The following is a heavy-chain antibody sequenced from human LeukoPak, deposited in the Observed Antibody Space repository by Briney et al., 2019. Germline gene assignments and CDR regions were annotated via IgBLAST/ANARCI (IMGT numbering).Heavy chain of an antibody. J-gene: IGHJ6*03. CDR1: GYTFTSYD. CDR3: ARVLYYDFWSGYSLGNYYYMDV. CDR2: MNPNSCNT. D-gene: IGHD3-3*01. Sequence: ASVKVSCKASGYTFTSYDSNWVRQATGQGLEWMGWMNPNSCNTGYAQKFQGRVTITRNTSISTAYMELSSLRSEDTAVYYCARVLYYDFWSGYSLGNYYYMDVWGKGTTVTVSS. V-gene: IGHV1-8*03.